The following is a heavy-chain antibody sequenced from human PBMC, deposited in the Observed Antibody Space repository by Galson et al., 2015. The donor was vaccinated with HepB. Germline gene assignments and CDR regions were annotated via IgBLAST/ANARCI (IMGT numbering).Heavy chain of an antibody. Sequence: SLRLSCAASGFTLSTYNMNWVRQAPGKGPEWVSYINTNSSTTHYTDSVKGRFTISRDNTKNSLYLQMNSLRAEDTAVYYCAREWGCSDTSCYVSYYFHGMDVWGQGTTVTVSS. J-gene: IGHJ6*02. V-gene: IGHV3-48*01. CDR3: AREWGCSDTSCYVSYYFHGMDV. CDR1: GFTLSTYN. D-gene: IGHD2-2*01. CDR2: INTNSSTT.